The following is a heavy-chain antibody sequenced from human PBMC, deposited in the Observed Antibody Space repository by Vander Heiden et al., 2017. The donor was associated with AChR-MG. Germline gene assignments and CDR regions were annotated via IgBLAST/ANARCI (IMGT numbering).Heavy chain of an antibody. CDR1: GYSFTSYW. V-gene: IGHV5-51*01. D-gene: IGHD2-21*02. CDR2: IYPGDSDT. Sequence: EVQLVQSGAEVKKPGESLKISCKGSGYSFTSYWIGWVRQMPGKGLEWMGIIYPGDSDTRYSPSFQGQVTISADKSISTAYLQWSSLKASDTAMYYCARLLYDTPCGGDCPLKFLSHWYFDLWGRGTLVTVSS. J-gene: IGHJ2*01. CDR3: ARLLYDTPCGGDCPLKFLSHWYFDL.